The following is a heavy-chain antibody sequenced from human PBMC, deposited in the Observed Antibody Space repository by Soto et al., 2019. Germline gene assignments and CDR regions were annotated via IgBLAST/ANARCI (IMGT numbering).Heavy chain of an antibody. D-gene: IGHD5-12*01. V-gene: IGHV3-30*18. CDR1: GFTFTIYG. CDR3: AKDGRRDGYNLGYFQH. J-gene: IGHJ1*01. CDR2: ISYDGSNI. Sequence: QVQLVESGGGVVQPGRSLRLSCAASGFTFTIYGMHWVRQAPGKGVEWVAVISYDGSNIYYADSVKGRFTISRDNSKNTLDLQMNYLKAEDTAVYYCAKDGRRDGYNLGYFQHWGQGTLVTVSS.